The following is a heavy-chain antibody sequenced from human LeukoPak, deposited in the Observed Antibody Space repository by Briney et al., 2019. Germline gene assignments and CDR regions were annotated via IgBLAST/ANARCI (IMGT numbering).Heavy chain of an antibody. CDR2: IRSKAFDETT. V-gene: IGHV3-49*04. D-gene: IGHD3-10*01. CDR1: GFTFGDYA. J-gene: IGHJ4*02. Sequence: GGSLRLSCTASGFTFGDYAMSWVRQAPGKGLQWVGSIRSKAFDETTEYAASVKGRFTISRDDSKSIAYLQMNSLKIEDTAVYYCASSFGQLSFFDYWGQGALVTVSS. CDR3: ASSFGQLSFFDY.